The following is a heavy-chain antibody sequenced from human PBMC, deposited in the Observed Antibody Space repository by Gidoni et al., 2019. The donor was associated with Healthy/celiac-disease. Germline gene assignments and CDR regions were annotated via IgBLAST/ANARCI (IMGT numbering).Heavy chain of an antibody. CDR2: ISYDGSNK. CDR3: ARGGTSYYDILTGHLDY. Sequence: QVQLVESGGGVVQPGRSLRLSCAASGFTFSSYAMHWVRQAPGKGLEWVAVISYDGSNKYYADSVKGRFTISRDNSKNTLYLQMNSLRAEDTAVYYCARGGTSYYDILTGHLDYWGQGTLVTVSS. CDR1: GFTFSSYA. D-gene: IGHD3-9*01. V-gene: IGHV3-30-3*01. J-gene: IGHJ4*02.